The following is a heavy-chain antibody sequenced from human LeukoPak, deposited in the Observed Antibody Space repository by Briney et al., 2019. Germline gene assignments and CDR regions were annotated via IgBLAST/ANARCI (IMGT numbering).Heavy chain of an antibody. J-gene: IGHJ4*02. CDR3: ARDQANRGYSYGYDY. D-gene: IGHD5-18*01. V-gene: IGHV4-39*07. CDR2: IYYSGST. Sequence: SETLSLTCTVSGGSISSSSYYWGWIRQPPGKGLEWIGSIYYSGSTYYNPSLKSRVTISVDTSKNQFSLKLSSVTAADTAVYYCARDQANRGYSYGYDYWGQGTLVTVSS. CDR1: GGSISSSSYY.